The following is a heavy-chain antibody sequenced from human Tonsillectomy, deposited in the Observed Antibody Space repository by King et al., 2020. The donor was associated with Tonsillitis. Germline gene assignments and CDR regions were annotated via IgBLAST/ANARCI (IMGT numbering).Heavy chain of an antibody. D-gene: IGHD1-1*01. J-gene: IGHJ4*02. CDR1: GGSISSSSYY. CDR3: ATTSSYTDHDY. V-gene: IGHV4-39*01. CDR2: IYYSGST. Sequence: LQLQESGPGLVKPSETLSLTYTVSGGSISSSSYYCDWIRQPPGKGLGWIGTIYYSGSTYYNPSLKSRVTISVDTTKNQFSLRLSSVTAADTAVYYCATTSSYTDHDYWGQGTLVTVSS.